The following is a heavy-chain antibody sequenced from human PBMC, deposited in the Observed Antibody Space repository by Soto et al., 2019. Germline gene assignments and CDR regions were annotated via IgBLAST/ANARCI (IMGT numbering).Heavy chain of an antibody. Sequence: ASVKVSCKASGFTFTSSAVQCVRQARGQRXEXXGWIVVGSGKTKYAKKFQERVTIKRDMSKSKAYMEMSRMRSEEKDVYYCAEDHGWRYSRSSPPYYYYGMDVWGQGTTVTVSS. CDR1: GFTFTSSA. CDR2: IVVGSGKT. J-gene: IGHJ6*02. D-gene: IGHD6-6*01. V-gene: IGHV1-58*01. CDR3: AEDHGWRYSRSSPPYYYYGMDV.